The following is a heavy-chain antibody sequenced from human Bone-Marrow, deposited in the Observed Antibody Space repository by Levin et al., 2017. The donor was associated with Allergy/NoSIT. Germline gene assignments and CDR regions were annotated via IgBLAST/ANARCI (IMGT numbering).Heavy chain of an antibody. Sequence: ASVKVSCKTSGYTFSDCYVQWVRQAPGQGLEWIGWINPKNGDTKYAQKFQGRVTVTRDTSTKPVYMQMSGLRSDDTAVYYCARDLAGGTYSYYHYMDVWGKGATVTVSS. CDR1: GYTFSDCY. CDR2: INPKNGDT. D-gene: IGHD1-26*01. J-gene: IGHJ6*03. CDR3: ARDLAGGTYSYYHYMDV. V-gene: IGHV1-2*02.